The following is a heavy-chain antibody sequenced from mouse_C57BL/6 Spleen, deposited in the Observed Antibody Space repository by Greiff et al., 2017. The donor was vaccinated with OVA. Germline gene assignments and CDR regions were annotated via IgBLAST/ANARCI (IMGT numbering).Heavy chain of an antibody. V-gene: IGHV5-17*01. D-gene: IGHD2-1*01. CDR3: ARKGGNSFDY. Sequence: VQLQQSGGGLVKPGGSLKLSCAASGFTFSDYGMHWVRQAPEKGLEWVAYISSGSSTIYYADTVKGRFTISRDNAKKTLFLQMTSLRSDNTAVYYWARKGGNSFDYWGKGTTLTVSS. CDR2: ISSGSSTI. J-gene: IGHJ2*01. CDR1: GFTFSDYG.